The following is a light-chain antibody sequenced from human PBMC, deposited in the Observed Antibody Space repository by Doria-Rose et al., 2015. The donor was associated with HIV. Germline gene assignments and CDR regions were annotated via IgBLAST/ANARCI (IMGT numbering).Light chain of an antibody. J-gene: IGKJ1*01. V-gene: IGKV3-20*01. CDR3: HQYGTSWT. CDR1: QSFSSTY. Sequence: LTQSLGTLSLSPGERATLSCRASQSFSSTYLAWYQQKPGQAHSLLIYDGSTRATGIPDRLSASGSGTDFTLTINRLEPEDFALYYCHQYGTSWTFGQGTKVEI. CDR2: DGS.